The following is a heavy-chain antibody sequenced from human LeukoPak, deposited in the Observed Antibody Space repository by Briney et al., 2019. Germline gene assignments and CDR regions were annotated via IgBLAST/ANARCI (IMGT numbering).Heavy chain of an antibody. CDR3: ARGVPSSSSWFGSSDWLYYYYGMDV. CDR1: GFTFSDYY. J-gene: IGHJ6*02. Sequence: GGSLRLSCAASGFTFSDYYMSWIRQAPGKGLEWVSYISSSGSTIYYADSVKGRFTISRDNAKNSLYLQMNSLRAEDTAVYYCARGVPSSSSWFGSSDWLYYYYGMDVWGQGTTVTVSS. D-gene: IGHD6-13*01. CDR2: ISSSGSTI. V-gene: IGHV3-11*04.